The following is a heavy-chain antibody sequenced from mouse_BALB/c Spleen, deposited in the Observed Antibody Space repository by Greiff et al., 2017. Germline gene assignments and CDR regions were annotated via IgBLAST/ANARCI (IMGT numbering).Heavy chain of an antibody. Sequence: EVQLVESGGGLVKPGGSLKLSCAASGFTFSSYAMSWVRQTPEKRLEWVATISSGGSYTYYPDSVKGRFTISRDNAKNTLYLQMSSLRSEDTAMYYCARHDGYYSFAYWGQGTLVTVSA. CDR3: ARHDGYYSFAY. J-gene: IGHJ3*01. CDR1: GFTFSSYA. D-gene: IGHD2-3*01. CDR2: ISSGGSYT. V-gene: IGHV5-9-3*01.